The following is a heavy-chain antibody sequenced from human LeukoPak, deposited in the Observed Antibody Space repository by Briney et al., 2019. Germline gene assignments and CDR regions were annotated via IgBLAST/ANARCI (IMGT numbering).Heavy chain of an antibody. CDR1: GYTFTSYY. Sequence: GASVKVSCKASGYTFTSYYMHWVRQAPGQGLEWMGIINPSGGSTSYAQKSQGRVTMTRDTSTSTVYMELSSLRSEDTAVYYCARLAAAGKVDYWGQGTLVTVSS. D-gene: IGHD6-13*01. CDR2: INPSGGST. CDR3: ARLAAAGKVDY. J-gene: IGHJ4*02. V-gene: IGHV1-46*01.